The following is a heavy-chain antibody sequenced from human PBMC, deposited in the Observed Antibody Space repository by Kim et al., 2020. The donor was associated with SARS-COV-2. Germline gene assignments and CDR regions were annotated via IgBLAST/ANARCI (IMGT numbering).Heavy chain of an antibody. CDR3: ARVGDSGDYSAYSYMDV. V-gene: IGHV1-2*02. CDR1: GYTFSAHY. Sequence: ASVKVSCWASGYTFSAHYIHWLRQAPGHGPEWMGGINTNTGGTNEAEKFRGRVTMTRDTSTAYMELTSLRSDDTARYFCARVGDSGDYSAYSYMDVWG. D-gene: IGHD4-17*01. J-gene: IGHJ6*03. CDR2: INTNTGGT.